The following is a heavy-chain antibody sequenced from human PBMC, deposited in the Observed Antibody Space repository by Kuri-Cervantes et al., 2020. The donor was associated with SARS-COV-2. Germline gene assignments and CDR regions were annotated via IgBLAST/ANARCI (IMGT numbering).Heavy chain of an antibody. D-gene: IGHD6-19*01. Sequence: GSLRLSCAVYGGSFSGYYWSWIRQPPGKGLEWIGEINHSGSTNYNPSLKSRVTISVDTSKNQFSPKLSSVTAADTAVYYCARGVGAAVAGTLITIHYYYGMDVWGQGTTVTVSS. CDR3: ARGVGAAVAGTLITIHYYYGMDV. CDR1: GGSFSGYY. V-gene: IGHV4-34*01. J-gene: IGHJ6*02. CDR2: INHSGST.